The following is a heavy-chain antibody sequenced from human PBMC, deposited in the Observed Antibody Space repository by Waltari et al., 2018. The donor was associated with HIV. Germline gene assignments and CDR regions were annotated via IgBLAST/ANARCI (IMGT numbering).Heavy chain of an antibody. D-gene: IGHD5-12*01. V-gene: IGHV4-4*02. CDR1: GGSISNQW. J-gene: IGHJ5*01. CDR3: AREGTDGYNYDS. Sequence: QVQLQESGPGLVKPSGTLSLTCAVSGGSISNQWWRWVRQPPGKGLEWIGEIYHSGSTNYNPSLKSRVTISVDKSKNQFSLKLSSVTAADTAVYYCAREGTDGYNYDSWGQGTLVTVSS. CDR2: IYHSGST.